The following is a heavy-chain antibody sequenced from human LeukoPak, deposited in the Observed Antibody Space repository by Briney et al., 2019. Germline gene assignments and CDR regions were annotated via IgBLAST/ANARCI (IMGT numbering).Heavy chain of an antibody. D-gene: IGHD2-21*01. Sequence: GGSLRLSCAASGFTFSSHAMSWVRQAPGKGLEWVSGISGSGESAFYAGSVVRRFTISRGNSKKTLYLQMNSLRAEDTAVYYCAKGKVNHDGALDAWGQGTLVTVSS. V-gene: IGHV3-23*01. CDR1: GFTFSSHA. CDR3: AKGKVNHDGALDA. CDR2: ISGSGESA. J-gene: IGHJ3*01.